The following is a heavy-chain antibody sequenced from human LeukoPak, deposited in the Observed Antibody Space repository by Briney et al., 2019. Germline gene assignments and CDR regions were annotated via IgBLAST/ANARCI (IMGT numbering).Heavy chain of an antibody. D-gene: IGHD1-26*01. Sequence: GGSLRLSCAASGFTFSTYSMNWVRQAPGKGLEWVSYISSSTNTIYYADSVKGRFTISRDNAKNTLYLQMNSLRAEDTAVYYCARGVGATKYWYFDLWGRGTLVTVSS. CDR3: ARGVGATKYWYFDL. CDR1: GFTFSTYS. J-gene: IGHJ2*01. V-gene: IGHV3-48*04. CDR2: ISSSTNTI.